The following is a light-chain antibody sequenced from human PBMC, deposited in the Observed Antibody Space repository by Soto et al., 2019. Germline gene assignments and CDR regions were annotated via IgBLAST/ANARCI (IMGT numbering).Light chain of an antibody. CDR3: QQSFSNLIT. CDR2: SAV. Sequence: DMAMNQSPCSLSASIGDRVTITCRASQFISGNLNWYQQKPGKAPKLLIYSAVSLQGGVPARFSGKRSGTDFNLTISSPQPEDFATYYCQQSFSNLITFGQGTRLEIK. CDR1: QFISGN. J-gene: IGKJ5*01. V-gene: IGKV1-39*01.